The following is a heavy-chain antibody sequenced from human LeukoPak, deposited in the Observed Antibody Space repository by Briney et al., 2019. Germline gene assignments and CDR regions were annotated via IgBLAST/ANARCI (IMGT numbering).Heavy chain of an antibody. V-gene: IGHV1-18*01. CDR3: ARAYYYDSSGYYYGESFDY. D-gene: IGHD3-22*01. J-gene: IGHJ4*02. Sequence: GASVKVSCKASGYTFTSYGISWVRQAPGQGLEWMGWISAYNGNTNYAQKLQGRVTMTTDTSTRTAYMELRSLRSDDTAVYYCARAYYYDSSGYYYGESFDYWGQGTLVTVSS. CDR1: GYTFTSYG. CDR2: ISAYNGNT.